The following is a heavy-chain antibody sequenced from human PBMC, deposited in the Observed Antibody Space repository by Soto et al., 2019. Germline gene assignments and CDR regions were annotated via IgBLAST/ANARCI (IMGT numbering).Heavy chain of an antibody. J-gene: IGHJ4*02. CDR3: ARDGIGFGY. CDR2: INPNPNSGGT. Sequence: QVQLVQSGAEVKKPGASVKVSCKASGYTFSGYHMHWVQQAPGQGLEWMGWINPNPNSGGTKYAQKFQGRVTMTRDTSISTVYMELRRLRSDDTAIYYCARDGIGFGYWGQGTLVTVSS. V-gene: IGHV1-2*02. D-gene: IGHD3-3*01. CDR1: GYTFSGYH.